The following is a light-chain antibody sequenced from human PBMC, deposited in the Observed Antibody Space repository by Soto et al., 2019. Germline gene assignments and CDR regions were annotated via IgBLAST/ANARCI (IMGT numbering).Light chain of an antibody. CDR1: RSDVGGYNL. CDR2: DDN. V-gene: IGLV2-23*01. J-gene: IGLJ2*01. Sequence: QSALTQPASVSGSPGQSITMSCTGSRSDVGGYNLVSWYQQHPGKAPKLLISDDNKRPSGVSDRFSGSKSGNTASLTISGLQAEDEGDYYCSSYAGRITLVFGGGTKLTVL. CDR3: SSYAGRITLV.